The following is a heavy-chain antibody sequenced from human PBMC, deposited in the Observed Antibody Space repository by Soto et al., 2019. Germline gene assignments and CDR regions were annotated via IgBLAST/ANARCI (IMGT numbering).Heavy chain of an antibody. D-gene: IGHD3-10*01. CDR1: GGSISSSSYY. CDR3: ASITVLLWFGELLPYYFDY. CDR2: IYYSGST. J-gene: IGHJ4*02. V-gene: IGHV4-39*01. Sequence: QLQLQESGPGLVKPSETLSLTCTVSGGSISSSSYYWGWIRQPPGKGLEWIGSIYYSGSTYYNPALTSRVTISVDTYNNQFSLKLSSVTAADTAVYYCASITVLLWFGELLPYYFDYWGQGTLVTVSS.